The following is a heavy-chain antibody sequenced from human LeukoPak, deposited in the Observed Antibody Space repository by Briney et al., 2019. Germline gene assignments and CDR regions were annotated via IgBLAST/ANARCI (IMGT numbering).Heavy chain of an antibody. V-gene: IGHV3-30*02. Sequence: GGSLRLSCAASGFTFSSYGIHWVRQAPGKGLEWVAFIRYDGTNKYYADSVKGRFTISRDNSKNTLYLQMNSLRAEDTAVYYCARRSMVRGVYYYYMDVWGKGTTVTVSS. J-gene: IGHJ6*03. CDR3: ARRSMVRGVYYYYMDV. CDR1: GFTFSSYG. D-gene: IGHD3-10*01. CDR2: IRYDGTNK.